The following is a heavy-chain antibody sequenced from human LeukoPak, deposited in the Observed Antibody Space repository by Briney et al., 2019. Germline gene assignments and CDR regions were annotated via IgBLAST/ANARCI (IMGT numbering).Heavy chain of an antibody. J-gene: IGHJ4*02. CDR1: GGSISTYY. CDR2: IYNSGST. CDR3: ARAGSGYSFDY. Sequence: SETLSLTCTVSGGSISTYYWSWIRQPPGKGLEWIAYIYNSGSTNHNPSLKSRVTISVDTSKNQFSLKLSSVTAADTAVYYCARAGSGYSFDYWGQGTLVTVSS. V-gene: IGHV4-59*01. D-gene: IGHD3-22*01.